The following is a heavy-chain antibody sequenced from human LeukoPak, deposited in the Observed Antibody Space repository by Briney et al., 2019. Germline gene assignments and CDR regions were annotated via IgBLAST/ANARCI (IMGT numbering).Heavy chain of an antibody. V-gene: IGHV3-23*01. CDR1: GFTFSSYA. CDR2: ISGSGGST. CDR3: GKGIVGATRKINFFDY. Sequence: GGSLRLSCAASGFTFSSYAMSWVRQAPGKGLEWVSAISGSGGSTYYADSVKGRFTTSRDNSKNTLYLQMNSPRAEDTAVYDCGKGIVGATRKINFFDYWGQGTLVTVSS. J-gene: IGHJ4*02. D-gene: IGHD1-26*01.